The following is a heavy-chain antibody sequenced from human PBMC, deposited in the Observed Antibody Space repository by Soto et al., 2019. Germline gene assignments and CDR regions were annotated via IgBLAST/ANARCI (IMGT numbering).Heavy chain of an antibody. CDR3: VRCDCTGYYGISGWYFDL. CDR1: GFIISSYG. J-gene: IGHJ2*01. CDR2: ISYDGSNK. D-gene: IGHD2-8*02. Sequence: GGSLRLSCAASGFIISSYGMHWVRQAPGKGLEWLAVISYDGSNKYYADSVKGRFTISRDNSKNTLYMQMNSLRAEDTAVYYSVRCDCTGYYGISGWYFDLWGRGTLVTVSS. V-gene: IGHV3-30*03.